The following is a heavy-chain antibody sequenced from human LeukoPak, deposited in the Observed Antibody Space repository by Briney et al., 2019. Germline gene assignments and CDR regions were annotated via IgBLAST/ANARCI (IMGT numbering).Heavy chain of an antibody. J-gene: IGHJ4*02. D-gene: IGHD5-24*01. CDR2: ISYDGSNK. CDR3: AKEMATSGGPLDY. Sequence: GGSLRLSCAASGFTFSSYGMHWVGQAPGKGLEGVAVISYDGSNKYYADSVNGRFTISRDNSKNTLYLQMNSLRAEDTAVYYCAKEMATSGGPLDYWGQGTLVTVSS. V-gene: IGHV3-30*18. CDR1: GFTFSSYG.